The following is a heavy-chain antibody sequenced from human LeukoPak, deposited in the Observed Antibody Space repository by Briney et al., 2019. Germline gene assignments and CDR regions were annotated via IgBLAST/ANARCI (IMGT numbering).Heavy chain of an antibody. CDR1: GFTFSSYG. Sequence: PGGSLRLSCAASGFTFSSYGMHWVRQAPGKGLEWVSYISSSSSTIYYADSVKGRFTISRDNAKNSLYLQMNSLRAEDTAVYYCARTYTFPLGYCSGGSCSADYFDYWGQGTLVTVSS. J-gene: IGHJ4*02. D-gene: IGHD2-15*01. CDR3: ARTYTFPLGYCSGGSCSADYFDY. CDR2: ISSSSSTI. V-gene: IGHV3-48*01.